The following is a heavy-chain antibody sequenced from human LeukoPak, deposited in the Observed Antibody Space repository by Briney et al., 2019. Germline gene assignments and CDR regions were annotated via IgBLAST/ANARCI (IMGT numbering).Heavy chain of an antibody. V-gene: IGHV3-30*01. CDR1: GFTFSSYP. J-gene: IGHJ6*03. D-gene: IGHD3-3*01. Sequence: GRSLSLSCAASGFTFSSYPIHSVRQAPGKGLEWVALISYDGSDKYYADSVKGRFTISRDNSKNTLYLQMNSLRAEDTAVYYCARDFLAGSYYYYYMDVWGKGTTVTVSS. CDR3: ARDFLAGSYYYYYMDV. CDR2: ISYDGSDK.